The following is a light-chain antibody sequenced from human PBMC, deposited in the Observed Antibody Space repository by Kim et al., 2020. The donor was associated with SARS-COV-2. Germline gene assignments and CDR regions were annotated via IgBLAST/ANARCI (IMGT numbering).Light chain of an antibody. V-gene: IGKV1-5*03. CDR1: QSIDIW. CDR3: QRYDNLYT. Sequence: TQMTQSPSTLSASVGDRVTITCRASQSIDIWLAWYQQKPGRAPRLLIYKASTLESGVPSRFSGSGSGTEFTLTISSLQPDDFATYYCQRYDNLYTFGQGTKLEI. CDR2: KAS. J-gene: IGKJ2*01.